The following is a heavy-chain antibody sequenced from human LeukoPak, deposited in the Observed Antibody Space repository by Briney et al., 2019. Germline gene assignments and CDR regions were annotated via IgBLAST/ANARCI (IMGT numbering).Heavy chain of an antibody. CDR1: EFTFSSYS. J-gene: IGHJ4*02. D-gene: IGHD3-22*01. CDR2: ISYNGGRK. V-gene: IGHV3-30*03. Sequence: PGGSLRLSCAASEFTFSSYSMNWVRQAPGKGLEWVALISYNGGRKDYADSVKGRFTIDRDNSKNTVYLQMNSLRPDDTAIYFCARQEARNYYYEGLDYWGQGNLVTVSS. CDR3: ARQEARNYYYEGLDY.